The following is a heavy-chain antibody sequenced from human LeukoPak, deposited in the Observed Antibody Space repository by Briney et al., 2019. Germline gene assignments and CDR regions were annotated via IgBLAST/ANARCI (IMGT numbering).Heavy chain of an antibody. Sequence: PGGSLRLSCAASGFTFSSYAMSWVRQAPGKGLEWVSAISGSGGSTYYADSVKGRFTISRDNSKNTLYLQMNSLRAEDTAVYYCAKDGVWFGGERHFDYWGQGTLVTVSS. V-gene: IGHV3-23*01. D-gene: IGHD3-10*01. CDR2: ISGSGGST. J-gene: IGHJ4*02. CDR3: AKDGVWFGGERHFDY. CDR1: GFTFSSYA.